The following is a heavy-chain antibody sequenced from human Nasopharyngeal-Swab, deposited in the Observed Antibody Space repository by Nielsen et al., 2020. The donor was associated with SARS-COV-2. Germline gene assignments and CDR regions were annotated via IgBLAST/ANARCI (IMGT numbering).Heavy chain of an antibody. CDR3: ARDSPAGYYYYYGMDV. J-gene: IGHJ6*02. V-gene: IGHV3-11*04. CDR2: ISSSGSTI. Sequence: GEALKISWAASGFTFSDYYMSWIRQAPGKGLEWVSYISSSGSTIYYADSVKGRFTISRDNAKNSLYLQMNSLRAEDTAVYYCARDSPAGYYYYYGMDVWGQGTTVTVSS. CDR1: GFTFSDYY.